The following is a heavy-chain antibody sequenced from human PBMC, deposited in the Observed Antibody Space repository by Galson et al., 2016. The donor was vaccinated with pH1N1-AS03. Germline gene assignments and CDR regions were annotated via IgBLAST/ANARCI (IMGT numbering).Heavy chain of an antibody. CDR2: IGTYT. Sequence: SVKVSCKASGYPFTNYGISWVRQAPGQGLEYMGWIGTYTIYAQKLQGRVTMTTDTSTSTAYMELRSLRSDDTAVYYCARSGSGSFYEGDFWGQGALVSVSS. D-gene: IGHD3-10*01. CDR3: ARSGSGSFYEGDF. J-gene: IGHJ4*02. V-gene: IGHV1-18*01. CDR1: GYPFTNYG.